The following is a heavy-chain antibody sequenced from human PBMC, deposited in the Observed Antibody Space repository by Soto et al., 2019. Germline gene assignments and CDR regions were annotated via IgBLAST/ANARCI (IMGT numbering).Heavy chain of an antibody. CDR2: IYYNGNA. Sequence: QVQLQESGPGLVKPSQTLSLTCTVSGGSISSGTYYWSWIRQHPGKGLEWIGFIYYNGNAFYNPSLQSRVAISLDTSKNQFSLQLRSLTAAATAVYFCARGELWWDFWGQGTLVTVSS. CDR3: ARGELWWDF. V-gene: IGHV4-31*03. J-gene: IGHJ4*02. CDR1: GGSISSGTYY. D-gene: IGHD5-18*01.